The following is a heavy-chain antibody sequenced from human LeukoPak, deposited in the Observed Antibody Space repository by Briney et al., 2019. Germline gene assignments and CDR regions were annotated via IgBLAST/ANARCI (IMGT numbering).Heavy chain of an antibody. J-gene: IGHJ4*02. V-gene: IGHV1-8*01. D-gene: IGHD3-22*01. CDR3: ARAKGTYYYDSSGYYLGY. CDR1: GYTLTSYD. CDR2: MNPNSGNT. Sequence: ASVKVSCKASGYTLTSYDINWVRQATGQGLEWMGWMNPNSGNTGYAQKLQGRVTMTRNTSISPAYLELSSLRSEDTAVYYCARAKGTYYYDSSGYYLGYWGQGTLVTVSS.